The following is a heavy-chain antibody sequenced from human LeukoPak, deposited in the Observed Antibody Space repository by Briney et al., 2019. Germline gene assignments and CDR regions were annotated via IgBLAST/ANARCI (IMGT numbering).Heavy chain of an antibody. D-gene: IGHD4-17*01. CDR2: INPNCGGT. Sequence: ASVKVSCEASGYTFTGYYMHWVRQAPGQGLEWMGWINPNCGGTNYAQKFQGRVTMTRDTSISTAYMELSRLRSDDTAVYYCATGDYGDYLGWFDPWGQGTLVTVSS. CDR3: ATGDYGDYLGWFDP. J-gene: IGHJ5*02. CDR1: GYTFTGYY. V-gene: IGHV1-2*02.